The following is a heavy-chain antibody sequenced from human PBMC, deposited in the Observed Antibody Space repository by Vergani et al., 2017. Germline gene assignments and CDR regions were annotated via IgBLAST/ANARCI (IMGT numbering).Heavy chain of an antibody. V-gene: IGHV5-51*01. CDR1: GYIFSNFW. Sequence: EKQLVQSGSETKKPGESLKISCQAFGYIFSNFWIGWVRQRPGRGLEWMGIICPGDSEVKSNPTFRGQVIFSVDTSVNTAYLQWRSLQASDTATYFCASGGHGSENGGALQLWGQGTNITVSS. J-gene: IGHJ3*01. CDR3: ASGGHGSENGGALQL. CDR2: ICPGDSEV. D-gene: IGHD3-10*01.